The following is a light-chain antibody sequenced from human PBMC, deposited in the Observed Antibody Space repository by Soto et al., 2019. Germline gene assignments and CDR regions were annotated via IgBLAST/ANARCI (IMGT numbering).Light chain of an antibody. CDR2: DVT. CDR3: SSYTRRTTLVV. J-gene: IGLJ2*01. V-gene: IGLV2-14*01. Sequence: QSALTQPASVSGSPVQSITISCTGTSSDVGAYNYVSWYQQHPGKAPKLMIYDVTNRPSGVSSRFSGSKSGNTASLTISGLQSEDEADYYCSSYTRRTTLVVFGGWNQLTV. CDR1: SSDVGAYNY.